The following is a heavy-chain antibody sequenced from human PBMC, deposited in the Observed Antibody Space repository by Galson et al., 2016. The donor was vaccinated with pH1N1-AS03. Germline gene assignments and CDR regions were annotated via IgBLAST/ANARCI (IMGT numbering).Heavy chain of an antibody. CDR1: GFSLGSHE. D-gene: IGHD5-24*01. V-gene: IGHV3-48*03. CDR2: ITADGTGR. CDR3: AREVGRRDGYIWTSDAFDV. Sequence: SLRLSCAASGFSLGSHEMTWVRQAPGKGLEWISYITADGTGRTYADSVMGRFTITRDNANNLGFLYMSSLTVEDTGLYYCAREVGRRDGYIWTSDAFDVWGRGTTVIVSA. J-gene: IGHJ3*01.